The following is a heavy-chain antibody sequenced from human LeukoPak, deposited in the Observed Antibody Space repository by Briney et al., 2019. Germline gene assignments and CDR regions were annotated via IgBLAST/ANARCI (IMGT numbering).Heavy chain of an antibody. CDR2: ISSDENYK. Sequence: GGSLRLSCAASGFTFSSYAMHWVRQAPGEGLEWVAAISSDENYKYYADSVQGRFTISRDNSENALYLQTNSLRAEDTAVYYCARGSRNWNYDHYFDCWGQGTLVTVSS. V-gene: IGHV3-30-3*01. D-gene: IGHD1-7*01. CDR3: ARGSRNWNYDHYFDC. J-gene: IGHJ4*02. CDR1: GFTFSSYA.